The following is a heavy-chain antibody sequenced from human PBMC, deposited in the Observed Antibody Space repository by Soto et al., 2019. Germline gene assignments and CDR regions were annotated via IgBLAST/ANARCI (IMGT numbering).Heavy chain of an antibody. J-gene: IGHJ4*02. CDR3: AQTRNYYGSRTKWYCFYF. CDR2: ISGSGGST. D-gene: IGHD3-10*01. Sequence: GGSLRLSCAASGFTFSSYAMSWVRQAPGKELEWVSAISGSGGSTYYAESVKGRFTISRDNSKNTLYLQMNRLRAEDTAVYYCAQTRNYYGSRTKWYCFYFWGQGSLVTVSS. CDR1: GFTFSSYA. V-gene: IGHV3-23*01.